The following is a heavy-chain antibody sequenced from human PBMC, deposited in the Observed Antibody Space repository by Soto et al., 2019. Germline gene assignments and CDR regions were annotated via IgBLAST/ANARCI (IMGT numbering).Heavy chain of an antibody. Sequence: EVQLVESGGGLVQPGWSLRLSCAASGFTFGDHFMDWVRQAPGKGLEWVGRTRTKANNYITEYAASVKGRCTISMDDSTNGLYLQMTSLKTEDTAVYFCAGDSSYCRGGYCYFHNWGQGTLVTVSS. V-gene: IGHV3-72*01. CDR2: TRTKANNYIT. CDR3: AGDSSYCRGGYCYFHN. D-gene: IGHD2-15*01. J-gene: IGHJ4*02. CDR1: GFTFGDHF.